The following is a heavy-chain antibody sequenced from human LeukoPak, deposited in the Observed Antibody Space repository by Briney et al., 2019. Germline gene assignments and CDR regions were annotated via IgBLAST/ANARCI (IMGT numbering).Heavy chain of an antibody. V-gene: IGHV3-30-3*01. CDR2: ISYDGSNK. Sequence: PGRSLRLSCAASGFTFSSYAMHWVRQAPGKGLERVAVISYDGSNKYYADSVKGRFTISRDNSKNTLYLQMNSLRAEDTAVYYCAKGPPWESSGSYIDYWGQGTLVTVSS. CDR3: AKGPPWESSGSYIDY. CDR1: GFTFSSYA. D-gene: IGHD3-10*01. J-gene: IGHJ4*02.